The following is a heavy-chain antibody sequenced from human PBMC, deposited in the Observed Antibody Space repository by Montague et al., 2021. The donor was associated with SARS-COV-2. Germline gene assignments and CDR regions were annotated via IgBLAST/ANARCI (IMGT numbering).Heavy chain of an antibody. V-gene: IGHV4-39*07. CDR1: GGSISSSSYY. D-gene: IGHD6-13*01. Sequence: SETLSLTCTVPGGSISSSSYYWGWIRQPPGKGLEWIGSIYYSGSTYYNPSLKSRVTISVDPSKNQFSLKLSSVTAADTAVYYCARVGRQQLVRLSGMDVWGQGTTGTVSS. J-gene: IGHJ6*02. CDR2: IYYSGST. CDR3: ARVGRQQLVRLSGMDV.